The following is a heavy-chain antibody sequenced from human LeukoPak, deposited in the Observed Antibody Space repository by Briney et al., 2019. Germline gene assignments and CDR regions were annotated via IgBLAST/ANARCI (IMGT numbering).Heavy chain of an antibody. CDR1: GFTFSTYS. CDR3: AKGGYDSSGFNAFDI. CDR2: ISSSSGTI. D-gene: IGHD3-22*01. V-gene: IGHV3-48*01. J-gene: IGHJ3*02. Sequence: PGGSLRLSCAASGFTFSTYSMNWVRQAPGKGLEWVSYISSSSGTIYYADSVKGRFAISRDNAKNSLYLQMNSLRAEDTAVYYCAKGGYDSSGFNAFDIWGQGTMVTVSS.